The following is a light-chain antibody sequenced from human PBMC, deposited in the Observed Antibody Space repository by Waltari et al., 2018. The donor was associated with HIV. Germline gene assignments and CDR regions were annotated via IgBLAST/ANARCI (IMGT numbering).Light chain of an antibody. CDR2: GAS. J-gene: IGKJ2*01. Sequence: EIVMTQSPATLSVSPGERVTLSCRASQTIISNLAWYQQKPGQAPRLLISGASARAARVPARFTGRGSGKEFTLTISSLQSEDFAVYYWQQYNYWPPYTFGQGTKLEIK. CDR3: QQYNYWPPYT. V-gene: IGKV3-15*01. CDR1: QTIISN.